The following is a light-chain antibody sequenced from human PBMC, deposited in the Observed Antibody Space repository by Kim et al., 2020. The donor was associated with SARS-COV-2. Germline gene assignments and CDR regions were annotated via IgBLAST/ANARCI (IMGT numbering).Light chain of an antibody. CDR3: QHYSDLPIT. CDR2: DAS. CDR1: QDVSIY. Sequence: DIQMTQSPSSLSASVGDRVTITCQASQDVSIYLNWYRQKPGKAPELLIYDASNLETGVPSRFSGSGSGTDFSFPISSLQPEDIATYYCQHYSDLPITFGQGTRLEIK. V-gene: IGKV1-33*01. J-gene: IGKJ5*01.